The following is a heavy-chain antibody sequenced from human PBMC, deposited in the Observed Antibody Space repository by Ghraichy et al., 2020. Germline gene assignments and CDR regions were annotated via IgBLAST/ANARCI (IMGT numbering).Heavy chain of an antibody. Sequence: GGSLRLSCVASGFNIDNYWMSWVRQAPGEGLEWVASIKKDGSEENYVDSVKGRFTISRDNVKNSLHLQMNSLRAEDTALYYCARGRVAVGVWGQGTVVTVSS. CDR3: ARGRVAVGV. CDR2: IKKDGSEE. CDR1: GFNIDNYW. D-gene: IGHD6-19*01. V-gene: IGHV3-7*01. J-gene: IGHJ3*01.